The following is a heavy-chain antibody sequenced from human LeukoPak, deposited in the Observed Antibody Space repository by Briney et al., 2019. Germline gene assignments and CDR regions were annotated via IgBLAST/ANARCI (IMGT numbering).Heavy chain of an antibody. CDR2: IKEEGSEK. Sequence: GGSPRLSCAASGVTFSSYWMSWVRQAPGKGLEWVANIKEEGSEKYYVDSVKGRFTISRDNAKNSVYLQMNSLRAEDTAVYYCARGRFNYDSTGYSYFYYWGQGNLVTVSS. CDR1: GVTFSSYW. J-gene: IGHJ4*02. V-gene: IGHV3-7*01. CDR3: ARGRFNYDSTGYSYFYY. D-gene: IGHD3-22*01.